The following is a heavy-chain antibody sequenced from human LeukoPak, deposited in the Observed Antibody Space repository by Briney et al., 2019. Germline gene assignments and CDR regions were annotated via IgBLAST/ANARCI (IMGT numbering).Heavy chain of an antibody. Sequence: GGSLRLSCAASGFTFSSYGMHWVRQAPGKGLEWVAVIWYDGSNKYYADSVKGRFTISRDISKNTLYLQMNSLRAEDTAVYYCARGGLWSPGVWEVQHWGQGTLVTVSS. CDR3: ARGGLWSPGVWEVQH. J-gene: IGHJ1*01. CDR1: GFTFSSYG. D-gene: IGHD5-18*01. V-gene: IGHV3-33*01. CDR2: IWYDGSNK.